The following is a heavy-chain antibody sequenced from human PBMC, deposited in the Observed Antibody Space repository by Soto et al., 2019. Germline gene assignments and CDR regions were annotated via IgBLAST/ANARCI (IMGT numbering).Heavy chain of an antibody. CDR2: IYYSGST. CDR1: GGSVSSGSYY. CDR3: AREGYGSSYLVSAY. Sequence: PSETLSLTCTVSGGSVSSGSYYWSWIRQPPGKGLEWIGYIYYSGSTNYNPSLKSRVTISVDTSKNQFSLKLSSVTAADTAVYYCAREGYGSSYLVSAYWGQGALVTVSS. V-gene: IGHV4-61*01. D-gene: IGHD6-13*01. J-gene: IGHJ4*02.